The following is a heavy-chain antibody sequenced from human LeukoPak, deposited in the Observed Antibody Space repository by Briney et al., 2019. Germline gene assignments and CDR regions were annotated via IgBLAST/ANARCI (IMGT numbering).Heavy chain of an antibody. J-gene: IGHJ3*01. CDR2: IDTSSSTM. D-gene: IGHD7-27*01. CDR1: AFTFSDYG. V-gene: IGHV3-48*02. Sequence: GGSLRLSCAASAFTFSDYGMNWVRQAPGEGLEGISYIDTSSSTMYYADSVMGRFTISRDNAKESLYLQMNSLRDEDTAVYYCAREDDSWGPNNLDLWGQGTMVTVSS. CDR3: AREDDSWGPNNLDL.